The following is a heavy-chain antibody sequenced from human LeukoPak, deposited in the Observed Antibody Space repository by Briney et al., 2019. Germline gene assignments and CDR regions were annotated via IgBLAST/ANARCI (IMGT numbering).Heavy chain of an antibody. CDR1: GGSFSGYY. Sequence: SETLSLTFAVYGGSFSGYYWSFIRHPPWTGLELIGEINHSGSTNYNPSLKSRVTISVDTSKNQFSLKLSSVTAADTAVYYCSIFQQKAAYDILTAWGQGTLVTVSS. CDR3: SIFQQKAAYDILTA. CDR2: INHSGST. D-gene: IGHD3-9*01. J-gene: IGHJ5*02. V-gene: IGHV4-34*01.